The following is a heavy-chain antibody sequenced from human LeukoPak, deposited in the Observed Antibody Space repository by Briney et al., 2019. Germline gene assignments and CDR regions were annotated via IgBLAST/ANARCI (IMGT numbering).Heavy chain of an antibody. D-gene: IGHD6-13*01. Sequence: SETLSLTCTVSGGSISSNSYYWGWIRQPPGKGLEWIGSIYYSGSTYYNPSLKSRVTISIDTSKNQFSLQLNSLTLEDTAVYYCARDTNGSSWYFLDYWGQGTLVTVSS. J-gene: IGHJ4*02. CDR2: IYYSGST. V-gene: IGHV4-39*07. CDR3: ARDTNGSSWYFLDY. CDR1: GGSISSNSYY.